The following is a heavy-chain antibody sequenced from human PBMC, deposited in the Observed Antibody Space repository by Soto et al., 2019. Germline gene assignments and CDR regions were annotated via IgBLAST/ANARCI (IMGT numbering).Heavy chain of an antibody. CDR3: ARVFKIWSSSNWYYIDY. V-gene: IGHV3-74*03. CDR1: GFTFSDYW. Sequence: PGGSLRLSCAASGFTFSDYWMHWVRQAPGRGLMWVSRINRDGSFSTYADSVKGRFTISRDNPKNTLFLQMNSLRAEDTAVYYCARVFKIWSSSNWYYIDYWGQGSLVTVSS. D-gene: IGHD6-13*01. CDR2: INRDGSFS. J-gene: IGHJ4*02.